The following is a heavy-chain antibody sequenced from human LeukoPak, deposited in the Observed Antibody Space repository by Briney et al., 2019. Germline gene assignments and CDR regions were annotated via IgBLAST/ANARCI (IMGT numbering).Heavy chain of an antibody. Sequence: SQTLSLTCAISGDSVSSNSAAWNWIRQSPSRGLEWLGRTYYRSKWYNDYAVSVKSRITINPDTSKNQFSLQLNSVTPEDTAVYYCARGLGVVVSPYYYYYGMDVWGQGTTVTVSS. CDR2: TYYRSKWYN. CDR3: ARGLGVVVSPYYYYYGMDV. CDR1: GDSVSSNSAA. J-gene: IGHJ6*02. V-gene: IGHV6-1*01. D-gene: IGHD2-21*01.